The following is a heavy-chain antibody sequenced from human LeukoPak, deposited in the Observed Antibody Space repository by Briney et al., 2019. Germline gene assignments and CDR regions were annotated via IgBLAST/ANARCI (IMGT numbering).Heavy chain of an antibody. CDR1: GYTFTGYY. V-gene: IGHV1-2*02. Sequence: ASVKVSCKASGYTFTGYYMQWVRQAPGQGREWMGWINPNSGGTNYAQKFQGRVTMTTDTPISTAYMELSRLRSDDTAVYYCARRGDGYKPFDYWGQGTLVTVSS. CDR2: INPNSGGT. D-gene: IGHD5-24*01. J-gene: IGHJ4*02. CDR3: ARRGDGYKPFDY.